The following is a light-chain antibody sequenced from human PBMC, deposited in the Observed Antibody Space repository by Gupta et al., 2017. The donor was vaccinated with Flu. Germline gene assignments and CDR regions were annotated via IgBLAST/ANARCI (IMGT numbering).Light chain of an antibody. CDR2: GNN. CDR1: SSNIGSNT. V-gene: IGLV1-44*01. CDR3: AAWDDSLNGHSV. J-gene: IGLJ1*01. Sequence: QSVLAQPPSASGTPGQRVTISCSGSSSNIGSNTVNWYQQVPGTAPKLLIYGNNQRPSGVPDRFSGSKSGTSASLAISGLQSEDEADYYCAAWDDSLNGHSVFGTGTKVTAL.